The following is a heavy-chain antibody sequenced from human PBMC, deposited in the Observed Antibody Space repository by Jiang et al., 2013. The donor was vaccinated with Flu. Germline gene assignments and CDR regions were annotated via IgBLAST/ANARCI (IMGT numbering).Heavy chain of an antibody. CDR2: IIPILGIA. D-gene: IGHD3-16*01. CDR1: GGTFSSYA. J-gene: IGHJ4*02. V-gene: IGHV1-69*04. Sequence: VKKPGSSVKVSCKASGGTFSSYAISWVRQAPGQGLEWMGRIIPILGIANYAQKFQGRVTITADKSTSTAYMELSSLRSEDTAVYYCARGAQPRFTYDYVWGSYLDYWGQGTLVTVSS. CDR3: ARGAQPRFTYDYVWGSYLDY.